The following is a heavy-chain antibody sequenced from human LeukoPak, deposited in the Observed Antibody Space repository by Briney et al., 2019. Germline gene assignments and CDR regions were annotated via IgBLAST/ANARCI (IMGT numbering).Heavy chain of an antibody. CDR1: GGSISSYY. J-gene: IGHJ4*02. CDR2: IYTSGST. V-gene: IGHV4-4*07. D-gene: IGHD1-26*01. Sequence: PSETLSLTCTVSGGSISSYYWSWIRQPAGKGLEWIGRIYTSGSTNYNPSLKSRVTMSVDTSKNQFSLKLSSVTAADTAVYYCARDSLNSGSYYVVDYWGQGTLVTVSS. CDR3: ARDSLNSGSYYVVDY.